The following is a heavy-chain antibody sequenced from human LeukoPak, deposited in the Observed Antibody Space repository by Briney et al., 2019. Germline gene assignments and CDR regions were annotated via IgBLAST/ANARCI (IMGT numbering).Heavy chain of an antibody. J-gene: IGHJ6*02. CDR3: ARGPGYYSGSGSPSWDYYPMDV. V-gene: IGHV3-53*01. CDR2: IYTVGST. CDR1: GFTPRSYA. D-gene: IGHD3-10*01. Sequence: GGSLRLSCAASGFTPRSYAMSWVRQAPGKGLEWVSIIYTVGSTHYADSVKGRFTISRDNSDNTLYLQMNSLRAEDTAVYYCARGPGYYSGSGSPSWDYYPMDVWGQGTSVIVSS.